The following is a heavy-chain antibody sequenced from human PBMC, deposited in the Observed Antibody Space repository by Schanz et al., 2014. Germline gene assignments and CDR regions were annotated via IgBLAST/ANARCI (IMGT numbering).Heavy chain of an antibody. J-gene: IGHJ4*02. Sequence: QVQLVQSGGEVKTPGASVKVSCKASGYTITRSGISWVRQAPGQGLEWMGWIGGSDGNTNFAQKFQGRVTMTTDTSTSTVYMELRSLTSDDSAVYYCARDRDQWDGNYLDYWGQGTLVTVSS. D-gene: IGHD1-26*01. CDR2: IGGSDGNT. V-gene: IGHV1-18*01. CDR3: ARDRDQWDGNYLDY. CDR1: GYTITRSG.